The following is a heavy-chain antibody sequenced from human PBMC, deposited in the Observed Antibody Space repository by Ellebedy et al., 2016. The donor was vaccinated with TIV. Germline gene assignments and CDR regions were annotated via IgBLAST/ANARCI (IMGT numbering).Heavy chain of an antibody. Sequence: GESLKISCAASGLSVTSTYMSWVRQAPGKGLEWVSVIHTGGDTYYADSVKGRFTMSRDNSKNTLHLQINSVRVEDTAVYYCARETFNDVDLIVWGVLDIWGQGTMVTVSS. D-gene: IGHD3-22*01. J-gene: IGHJ3*02. V-gene: IGHV3-66*01. CDR2: IHTGGDT. CDR3: ARETFNDVDLIVWGVLDI. CDR1: GLSVTSTY.